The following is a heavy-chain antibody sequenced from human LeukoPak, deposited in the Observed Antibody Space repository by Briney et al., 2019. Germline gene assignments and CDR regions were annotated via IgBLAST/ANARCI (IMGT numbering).Heavy chain of an antibody. D-gene: IGHD2-8*01. CDR3: ARYANGVWAYYYYYYGMDV. J-gene: IGHJ6*02. CDR2: IRQDGSEK. Sequence: GGSLRLSCAASGFTFSSYWMSWVRQAPGKGLEWVANIRQDGSEKCYVDSVKGRFTISRDNAKNSLYPQMNSLRAEDTAVYYCARYANGVWAYYYYYYGMDVWGQGTTVTVSS. V-gene: IGHV3-7*01. CDR1: GFTFSSYW.